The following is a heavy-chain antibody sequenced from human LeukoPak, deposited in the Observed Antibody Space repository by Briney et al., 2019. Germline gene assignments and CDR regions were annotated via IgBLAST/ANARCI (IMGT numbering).Heavy chain of an antibody. D-gene: IGHD2-2*01. J-gene: IGHJ5*02. CDR3: ARLQYCSGTSCYWFDP. CDR2: IYHTGST. CDR1: GGSISSGLYS. Sequence: PSETLSLTCDVSGGSISSGLYSWSWIRQPLGKGLEWIGYIYHTGSTYYNPSLKSRVTISVDTSKNQFSLRLSSVTAADTAVYYCARLQYCSGTSCYWFDPWGQGTLVTVSS. V-gene: IGHV4-30-2*01.